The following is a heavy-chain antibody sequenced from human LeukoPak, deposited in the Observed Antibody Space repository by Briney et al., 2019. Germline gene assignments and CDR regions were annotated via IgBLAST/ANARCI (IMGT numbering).Heavy chain of an antibody. J-gene: IGHJ5*02. CDR2: IRSKAYSYAT. Sequence: GGSLRLSCAASGFTFSGSAMHWVRQASGKGLEWVGRIRSKAYSYATAYVASVKGRFIISRDDSKDTAYLQMNSLRAEDTAVYYCATTGLLGEIPWGQGIRVTVSS. V-gene: IGHV3-73*01. CDR3: ATTGLLGEIP. CDR1: GFTFSGSA. D-gene: IGHD2-21*01.